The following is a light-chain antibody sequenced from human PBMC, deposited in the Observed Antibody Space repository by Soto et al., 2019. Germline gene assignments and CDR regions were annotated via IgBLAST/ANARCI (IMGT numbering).Light chain of an antibody. Sequence: ESVLTQSPGTLSLSPGERATLSCRASQSVSSSYLAWYQQKPGQAPRLLIYGASSRATGIPDRFSGSGSGTDFTLTISRLEPEDFAVYYCQQYGSSPPITFGHATKVDIK. J-gene: IGKJ3*01. CDR2: GAS. V-gene: IGKV3-20*01. CDR3: QQYGSSPPIT. CDR1: QSVSSSY.